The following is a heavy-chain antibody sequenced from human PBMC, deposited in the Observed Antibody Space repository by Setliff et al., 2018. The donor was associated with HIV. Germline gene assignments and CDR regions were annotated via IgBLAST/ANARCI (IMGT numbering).Heavy chain of an antibody. CDR3: AREYDVLTGYYISAFDI. J-gene: IGHJ3*02. CDR2: IDPNSGDT. D-gene: IGHD3-9*01. Sequence: ASVKVSCKASGYTFTGYFIHWVRQAPGQGLEWVGRIDPNSGDTNFAQRFQGRITMTRDTSISTAYLDLNRLRSDDTAVYYCAREYDVLTGYYISAFDIWGQGTMVTVSS. CDR1: GYTFTGYF. V-gene: IGHV1-2*06.